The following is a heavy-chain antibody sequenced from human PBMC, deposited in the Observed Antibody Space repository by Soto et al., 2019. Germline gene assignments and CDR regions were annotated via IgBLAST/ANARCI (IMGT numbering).Heavy chain of an antibody. CDR2: ISYDGSNK. CDR3: AKDDEMAYYFDY. CDR1: GFTFSSYG. V-gene: IGHV3-30*18. Sequence: QVQLVESGGGVVQPGRSLRLSCAASGFTFSSYGMHWVRQAPGKGLEWVAVISYDGSNKYYADSVKGRSTISRDNAKNALYLQMNRLRAEDTAVYYCAKDDEMAYYFDYWGQGTLVTVSS. J-gene: IGHJ4*02.